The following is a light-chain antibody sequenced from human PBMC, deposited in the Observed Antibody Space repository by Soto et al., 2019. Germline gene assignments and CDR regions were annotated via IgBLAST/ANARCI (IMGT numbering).Light chain of an antibody. CDR2: EVT. V-gene: IGLV2-14*01. CDR1: SSDVGGYNY. CDR3: NSYTSGTTYVV. Sequence: QSALTQPASVSGSPGQSITISCTGTSSDVGGYNYVSWYQQHPGKAPKLMIYEVTNRPSGVSNRFSGSKSGNTASLTISGLQAEDEADYYCNSYTSGTTYVVFGGGTKLTLL. J-gene: IGLJ2*01.